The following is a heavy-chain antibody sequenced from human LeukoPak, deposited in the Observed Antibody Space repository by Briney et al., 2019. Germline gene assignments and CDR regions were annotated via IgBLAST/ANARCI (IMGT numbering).Heavy chain of an antibody. D-gene: IGHD3-22*01. CDR1: GYTLTELS. CDR3: ARDLSRITMIVVEMGYYGMDV. V-gene: IGHV1-24*01. Sequence: GASVKVSCKVSGYTLTELSMHWVRQAPGKGLEWMGGFDPEDGETIYAQKFQGRVTMTTDTSTSTAYMELSSLRSEDTAVYYCARDLSRITMIVVEMGYYGMDVWGQGTTVTVSS. J-gene: IGHJ6*02. CDR2: FDPEDGET.